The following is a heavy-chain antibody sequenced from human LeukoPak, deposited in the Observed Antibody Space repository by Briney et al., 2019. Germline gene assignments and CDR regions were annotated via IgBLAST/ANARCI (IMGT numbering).Heavy chain of an antibody. D-gene: IGHD3-22*01. CDR1: GFAFGTYS. CDR3: ARDVSYDSSGDAFDI. V-gene: IGHV3-21*01. CDR2: VSTAGSFI. J-gene: IGHJ3*02. Sequence: PGGSLRLSCAASGFAFGTYSMNWVRPAPGKGLEWVSSVSTAGSFIYYADSVKGRFTISRDNAQNSLFLQMRSLRADDTAVYYCARDVSYDSSGDAFDIWGQGTMVTVSS.